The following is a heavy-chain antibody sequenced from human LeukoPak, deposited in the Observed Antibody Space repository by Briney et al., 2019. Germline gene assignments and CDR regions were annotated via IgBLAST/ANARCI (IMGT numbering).Heavy chain of an antibody. D-gene: IGHD1-1*01. V-gene: IGHV1-18*03. CDR2: ITAYNGNA. CDR1: GYTFTSYG. Sequence: ASVKVSCKASGYTFTSYGISWVRQAPGQGLEWMAWITAYNGNANYAQKFQGRVTMTTDTSTSTAYMELRSLRSDDMAVYYCARAPERLGWFDPWGQGTLVTVSS. CDR3: ARAPERLGWFDP. J-gene: IGHJ5*02.